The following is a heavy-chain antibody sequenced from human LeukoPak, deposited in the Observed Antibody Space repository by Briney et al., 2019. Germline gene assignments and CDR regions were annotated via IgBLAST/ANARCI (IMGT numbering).Heavy chain of an antibody. J-gene: IGHJ6*03. D-gene: IGHD5-24*01. CDR1: RFTFSSYS. CDR2: ISSSGSYI. CDR3: ARVCRDGYNGYYYYYYYMDV. V-gene: IGHV3-21*04. Sequence: GGSLRLSCAASRFTFSSYSMNWVRQAPGKGLEWVSSISSSGSYIYYADSVKGRFTISRDNAKNSLYLQMNSLRAEDTALYHCARVCRDGYNGYYYYYYYMDVWGKGTTVTVSS.